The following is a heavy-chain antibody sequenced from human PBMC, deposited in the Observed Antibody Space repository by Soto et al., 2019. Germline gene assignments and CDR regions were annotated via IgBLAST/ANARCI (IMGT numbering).Heavy chain of an antibody. CDR2: IGTSGET. Sequence: EVQLVESGGGLVQPGGSLRLSCAASGFTFSSYDMHWVRQATGKGLEWFSAIGTSGETYYPGSVKGRFTISRENAKNSLYLQMNNLRAEDTAVYYCARGGLAAAGKGALSFYYYYGMDVWGQGTTVTVSS. CDR3: ARGGLAAAGKGALSFYYYYGMDV. D-gene: IGHD6-13*01. CDR1: GFTFSSYD. J-gene: IGHJ6*02. V-gene: IGHV3-13*01.